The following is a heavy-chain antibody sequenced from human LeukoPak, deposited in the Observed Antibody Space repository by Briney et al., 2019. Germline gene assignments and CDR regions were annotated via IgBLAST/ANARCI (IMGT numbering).Heavy chain of an antibody. CDR2: ISYDGSNK. D-gene: IGHD3-10*01. CDR3: VTSSWFGEFGSLYYYYYGMDV. CDR1: GFTFSSYG. Sequence: GRSLRLSCAASGFTFSSYGMHWVRQAPGKGLEWVAVISYDGSNKYYADSVKGRFTISRDNSKNTLYLQMNSLRAEDTAVYYCVTSSWFGEFGSLYYYYYGMDVWGKGTTVTVSS. J-gene: IGHJ6*04. V-gene: IGHV3-30*03.